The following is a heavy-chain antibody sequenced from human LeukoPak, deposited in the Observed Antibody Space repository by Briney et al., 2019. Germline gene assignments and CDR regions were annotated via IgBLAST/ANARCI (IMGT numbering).Heavy chain of an antibody. V-gene: IGHV4-4*02. J-gene: IGHJ3*02. CDR3: ARDGLYATTGTTDAFDI. D-gene: IGHD1-1*01. CDR1: GGSISSSNW. CDR2: IYHSGST. Sequence: SGTLSLTCAVSGGSISSSNWWSWVRQPPGKGLEWIGEIYHSGSTNYNPSLKSRVTISVDKSKNQFSLNLSSVTAPDTAVYYCARDGLYATTGTTDAFDIWGQGTMVTVSS.